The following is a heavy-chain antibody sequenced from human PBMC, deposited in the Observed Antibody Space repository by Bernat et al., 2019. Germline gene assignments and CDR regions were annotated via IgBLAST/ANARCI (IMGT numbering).Heavy chain of an antibody. Sequence: EVQLVESGGGLVQPGGSLRLSCAASGFTFSTYSMNWVRQAPGKGLEWISCISSSSSTICYADSVKGRFTISRDNAKNSLYLQMNSLRDEDTAVYYCGREAWFDPWGQGTLVTVSS. CDR1: GFTFSTYS. V-gene: IGHV3-48*02. J-gene: IGHJ5*02. CDR3: GREAWFDP. CDR2: ISSSSSTI.